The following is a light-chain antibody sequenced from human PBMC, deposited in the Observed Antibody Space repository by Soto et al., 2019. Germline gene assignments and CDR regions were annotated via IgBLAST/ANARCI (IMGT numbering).Light chain of an antibody. V-gene: IGKV3-11*01. Sequence: LTQSPATLSFSPGESATLSCRASQSVGTFLAWYQHKPGQAPRLLILDASTRATGVPPRFSGSKSGTDFTLTISRLEPEDFAVYYCQQRRTWPLTFGGGTKVDIK. J-gene: IGKJ4*01. CDR3: QQRRTWPLT. CDR2: DAS. CDR1: QSVGTF.